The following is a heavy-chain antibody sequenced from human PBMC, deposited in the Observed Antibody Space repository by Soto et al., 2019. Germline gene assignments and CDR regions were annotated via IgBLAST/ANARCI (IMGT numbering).Heavy chain of an antibody. CDR1: GFTFSDHY. D-gene: IGHD2-2*01. CDR3: ASRLGYCSSTTCHHYYFDY. CDR2: TRNKANSYAT. Sequence: GGSLRLSCAASGFTFSDHYMDWVRQAPGKGLEWVGRTRNKANSYATEYAASVKGRFTISRDDSKNSLYLQMNSLKTEDTAVYYCASRLGYCSSTTCHHYYFDYWGQGTLVTVSS. J-gene: IGHJ4*02. V-gene: IGHV3-72*01.